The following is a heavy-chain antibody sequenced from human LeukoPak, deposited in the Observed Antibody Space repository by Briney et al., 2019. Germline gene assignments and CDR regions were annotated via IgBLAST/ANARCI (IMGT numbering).Heavy chain of an antibody. Sequence: GSLRLSCAASGFTFSSYAMSWVRQAPGKGLEWVSAISGSGGSTYYADSVKGRFTISRDNSKNTLCLQMNSLRAEDTAVYYYAKPMVRGMNWFDPWGQGTLVTVSS. CDR2: ISGSGGST. CDR1: GFTFSSYA. CDR3: AKPMVRGMNWFDP. J-gene: IGHJ5*02. V-gene: IGHV3-23*01. D-gene: IGHD3-10*01.